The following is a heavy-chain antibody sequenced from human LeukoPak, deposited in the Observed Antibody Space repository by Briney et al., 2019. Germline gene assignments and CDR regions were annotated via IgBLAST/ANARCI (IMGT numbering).Heavy chain of an antibody. D-gene: IGHD5-12*01. CDR1: GFTVSSNY. V-gene: IGHV3-53*01. CDR3: ARVPRSGYAELGIYYYYYYMDV. CDR2: IYSGGST. J-gene: IGHJ6*03. Sequence: GGSLRLSCAASGFTVSSNYMSWVRQAPGKGLEWVSVIYSGGSTYYADSVKGRFTTSRDNSKNTLYLQMNSLRAEDTAVYYCARVPRSGYAELGIYYYYYYMDVWGKGTTVTVSS.